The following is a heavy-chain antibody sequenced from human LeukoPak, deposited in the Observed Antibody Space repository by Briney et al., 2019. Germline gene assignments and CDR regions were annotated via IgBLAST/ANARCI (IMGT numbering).Heavy chain of an antibody. J-gene: IGHJ6*02. V-gene: IGHV3-30*04. CDR3: ARGHYDYVWGSYRLYYYYYGMDV. CDR1: GFTFSSYA. Sequence: PGGSLRLSCAASGFTFSSYAMHWVRQAPGKGLEWVAVISYDGSNKYYADSVKGRFTISRDNSKNTLYLQMNSLRAEDTAVYYCARGHYDYVWGSYRLYYYYYGMDVWGQGTTVTVSS. CDR2: ISYDGSNK. D-gene: IGHD3-16*02.